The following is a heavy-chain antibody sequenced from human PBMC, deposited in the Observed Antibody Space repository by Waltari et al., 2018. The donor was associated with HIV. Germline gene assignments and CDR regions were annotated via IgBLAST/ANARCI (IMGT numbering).Heavy chain of an antibody. CDR2: ISGSGLST. D-gene: IGHD6-19*01. J-gene: IGHJ4*02. V-gene: IGHV3-23*01. CDR1: GFPFSSYA. CDR3: TRGADTLSSGSHDY. Sequence: EVQLLESGGGLVQPGGSLRLSCAASGFPFSSYAMGWVRQAPGKGLEWVSDISGSGLSTQYTDSVKGRFTISRDTSTTTLYLQMNNLRAEDTALYYCTRGADTLSSGSHDYWGQGTLVTVSS.